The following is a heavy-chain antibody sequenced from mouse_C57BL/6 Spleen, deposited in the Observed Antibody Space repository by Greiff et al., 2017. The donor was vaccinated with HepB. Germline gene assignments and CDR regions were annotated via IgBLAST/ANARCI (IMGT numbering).Heavy chain of an antibody. Sequence: EVQLQQSGAELVRPGASVKLSCTASGFNIKDDYMHWVKQRPEQGLEWIGWIDPENGDTEYASKFQGKATITADTSSNTAYLQLSSLTSEDTAVYYCTTRGDGWYYFYYWGQGTTLTVSS. CDR1: GFNIKDDY. CDR3: TTRGDGWYYFYY. D-gene: IGHD1-1*02. J-gene: IGHJ2*01. V-gene: IGHV14-4*01. CDR2: IDPENGDT.